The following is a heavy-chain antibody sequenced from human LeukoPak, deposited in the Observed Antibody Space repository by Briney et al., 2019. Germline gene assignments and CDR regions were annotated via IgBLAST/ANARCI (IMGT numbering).Heavy chain of an antibody. V-gene: IGHV4-34*01. Sequence: SETLSLTCAVYGGSFSGYYWSWIRQPPGKGLEWIGEINHSGSTNYNPSLKSRVTISVDTSKNQFSLKLSSVTAADTAVYYCARGSSWDAFDIWGQGTMVTVSS. CDR1: GGSFSGYY. CDR3: ARGSSWDAFDI. CDR2: INHSGST. J-gene: IGHJ3*02.